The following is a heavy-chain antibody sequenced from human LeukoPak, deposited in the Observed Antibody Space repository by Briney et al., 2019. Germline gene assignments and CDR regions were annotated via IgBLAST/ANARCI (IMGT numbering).Heavy chain of an antibody. J-gene: IGHJ5*02. D-gene: IGHD3-10*01. CDR3: ARDIRRSLLWFGEIPPFDP. CDR1: GYTFTSYG. V-gene: IGHV1-18*04. CDR2: ISAYNGNT. Sequence: ASVKVSFKASGYTFTSYGISWVRQAPGQGREGMGWISAYNGNTNYAQKLQGRVTMTTDTSTSTAYMELRSLRSDDTAVYYCARDIRRSLLWFGEIPPFDPWGQGTLVTVSS.